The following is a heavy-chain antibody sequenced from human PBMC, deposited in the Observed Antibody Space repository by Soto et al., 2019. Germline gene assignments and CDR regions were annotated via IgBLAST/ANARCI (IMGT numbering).Heavy chain of an antibody. J-gene: IGHJ4*02. D-gene: IGHD6-19*01. CDR3: ARVFSSGSGWMYYFDF. V-gene: IGHV4-4*02. CDR1: SDSIAGEHW. CDR2: VFHNGGT. Sequence: QVQLQESGPGLVKPSETLSLTCTVSSDSIAGEHWWCWGRQPPGLRLEGSGEVFHNGGTNYNPSLKSRVTMEVDKSKNQFSLKLISATAADTAVYYCARVFSSGSGWMYYFDFWGQGTLVSVSS.